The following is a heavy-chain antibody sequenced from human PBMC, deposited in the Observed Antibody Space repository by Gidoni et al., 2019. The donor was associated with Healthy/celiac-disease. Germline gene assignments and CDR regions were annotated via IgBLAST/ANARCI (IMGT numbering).Heavy chain of an antibody. CDR3: ARVRYYGSGSYYTEYYFDY. J-gene: IGHJ4*02. CDR2: IRSSSSYI. D-gene: IGHD3-10*01. V-gene: IGHV3-21*01. Sequence: EVQLVESGGGLVKPGGSLRLSCPAPGFTFSSYRMHWGRQAPGKGLEWVSSIRSSSSYIYYADAVKGRFTISRDNAKNSLYLQMNSLRAEDTAVYYCARVRYYGSGSYYTEYYFDYWGQGTLVTVSS. CDR1: GFTFSSYR.